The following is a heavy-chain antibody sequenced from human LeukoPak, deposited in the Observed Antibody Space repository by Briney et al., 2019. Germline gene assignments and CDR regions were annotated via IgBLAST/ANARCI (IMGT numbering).Heavy chain of an antibody. V-gene: IGHV4-39*07. CDR1: GGSISSSSYY. CDR3: ARDTLGSHDY. CDR2: IYYSGSA. J-gene: IGHJ4*02. Sequence: SETLSLTCTVSGGSISSSSYYWGWIRQPPGKGLEWIGSIYYSGSAYYNPSLKSRVTISVDTSKNQFSLKLSSVTAADTAVYYCARDTLGSHDYWGQGTLVTVFS.